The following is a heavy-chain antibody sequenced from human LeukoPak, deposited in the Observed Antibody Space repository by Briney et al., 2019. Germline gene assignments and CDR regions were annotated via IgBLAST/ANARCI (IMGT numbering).Heavy chain of an antibody. CDR1: GGTLSGYA. Sequence: SVKVSCKASGGTLSGYATSWVRQAPGQGLEWMGGIIPIYGTPHSAQKFQGRVTITTDESTSTAFMDLSSLRSEDTAVYYCARGKLGYYYYHMDAWGKGTTVTVSS. J-gene: IGHJ6*03. D-gene: IGHD3-3*02. CDR2: IIPIYGTP. CDR3: ARGKLGYYYYHMDA. V-gene: IGHV1-69*05.